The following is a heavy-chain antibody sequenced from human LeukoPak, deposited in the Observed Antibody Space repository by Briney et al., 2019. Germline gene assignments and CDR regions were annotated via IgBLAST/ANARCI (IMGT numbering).Heavy chain of an antibody. CDR2: ISFDGTNK. J-gene: IGHJ4*02. D-gene: IGHD4-17*01. CDR1: EVTLSNYA. CDR3: ATDYGDYEPIDY. Sequence: GGSLRLSCTASEVTLSNYAMHWVRRPPGRGLEWAAVISFDGTNKYYGDSVEGRFSVSRDNSKNTLYLQMDSLRPDDTAIYYCATDYGDYEPIDYWGQGTLVTVSS. V-gene: IGHV3-30*04.